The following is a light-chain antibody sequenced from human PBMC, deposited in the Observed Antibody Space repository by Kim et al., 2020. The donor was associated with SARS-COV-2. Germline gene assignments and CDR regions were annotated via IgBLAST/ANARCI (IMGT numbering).Light chain of an antibody. CDR2: SAS. V-gene: IGKV1-16*02. Sequence: SASVVDGVTLSCLASQRFTIFLPLFQQKPGNAPTSLLYSASSLQCGVPSKFSGCGSGTDFTLPISSPQPEDFATYHCQQYNTYPYTLGQDNEL. CDR3: QQYNTYPYT. CDR1: QRFTIF. J-gene: IGKJ2*01.